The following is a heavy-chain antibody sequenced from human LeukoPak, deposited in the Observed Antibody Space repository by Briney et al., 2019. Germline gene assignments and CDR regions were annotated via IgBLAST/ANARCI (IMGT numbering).Heavy chain of an antibody. CDR3: ARFEASGSNAFDI. V-gene: IGHV4-4*07. CDR2: IFASGST. J-gene: IGHJ3*02. Sequence: SETLSLTCTVSGGSISTNYWSWIRQPAGKGLEWIGRIFASGSTNYNPSLKSRVTMSVDTSKNQFSLKLSFVTAADTAVYYCARFEASGSNAFDIWGQGTMVTVSS. CDR1: GGSISTNY.